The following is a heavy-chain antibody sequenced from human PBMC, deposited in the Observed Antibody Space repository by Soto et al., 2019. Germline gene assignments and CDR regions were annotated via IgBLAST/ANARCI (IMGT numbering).Heavy chain of an antibody. CDR2: IYSSGST. CDR1: GGSISSGDYY. D-gene: IGHD1-1*01. V-gene: IGHV4-31*03. J-gene: IGHJ4*02. CDR3: ARWPQLKPRFDY. Sequence: QVQLQESGPGLVKPSQTLSLTCTVSGGSISSGDYYWSWIRQHPGKGLEWIGYIYSSGSTYYNLYPKSRVTISGDTSKHQFSLKLSSVTAADTAVYYCARWPQLKPRFDYWGQGTLVTVS.